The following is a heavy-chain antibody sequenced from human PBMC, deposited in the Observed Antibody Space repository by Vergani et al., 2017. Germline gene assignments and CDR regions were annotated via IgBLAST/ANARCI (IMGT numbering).Heavy chain of an antibody. J-gene: IGHJ4*02. CDR1: GFIFTNYA. D-gene: IGHD3-22*01. CDR3: ARLSYDTTPYLQGGYDC. V-gene: IGHV3-23*01. CDR2: ISARGSST. Sequence: VQLLESGGGLVQPGGSLRLSCAASGFIFTNYAMSWVRQAPGKGLEWVSAISARGSSTYYADSVKGRFTISRDNSKNTLHLQMNRLRAEDTAVYYCARLSYDTTPYLQGGYDCWGQGTLVSVSS.